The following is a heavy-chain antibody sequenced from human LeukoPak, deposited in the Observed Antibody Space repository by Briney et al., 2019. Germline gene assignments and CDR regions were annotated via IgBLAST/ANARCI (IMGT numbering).Heavy chain of an antibody. CDR3: ARVFTAAAGFDY. Sequence: SETLSLTCTVSGGSINSSSYYWGWVRQPPGKGLEWIGSIYYSGSTYYNPSLKSRVTISVDTSRNQFSLKLSSVTAADTAVYYCARVFTAAAGFDYWGQGTLVTVSS. CDR2: IYYSGST. D-gene: IGHD6-13*01. V-gene: IGHV4-39*07. CDR1: GGSINSSSYY. J-gene: IGHJ4*02.